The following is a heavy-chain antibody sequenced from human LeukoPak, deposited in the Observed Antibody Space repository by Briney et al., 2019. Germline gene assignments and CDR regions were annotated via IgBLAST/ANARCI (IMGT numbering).Heavy chain of an antibody. CDR3: ARVQGTTVLFDY. Sequence: GGSLRLSCAASGFTFSSYAMYWVRQAPGKGLEYVSAISSNGDNTHYANSVKGRFTISRDNSKNTLYLRMGSLRAEDMAVYYCARVQGTTVLFDYWGQGTLVTVSS. D-gene: IGHD4-17*01. CDR2: ISSNGDNT. J-gene: IGHJ4*02. CDR1: GFTFSSYA. V-gene: IGHV3-64*01.